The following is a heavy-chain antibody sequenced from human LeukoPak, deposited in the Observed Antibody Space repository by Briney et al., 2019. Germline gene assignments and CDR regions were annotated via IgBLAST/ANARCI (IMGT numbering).Heavy chain of an antibody. V-gene: IGHV1-8*01. J-gene: IGHJ3*02. D-gene: IGHD3-3*01. CDR1: GYTFTSYD. Sequence: ASVKVSCKASGYTFTSYDISWVRQATGQGLEWMGWMNPNSGNTGYAQKFQGRVTMTRYTSISTAYMELSSLRSEDTAVYYCARGKVAGDYDFWSGYYTERQSAFDIWGQGTMVTVSS. CDR3: ARGKVAGDYDFWSGYYTERQSAFDI. CDR2: MNPNSGNT.